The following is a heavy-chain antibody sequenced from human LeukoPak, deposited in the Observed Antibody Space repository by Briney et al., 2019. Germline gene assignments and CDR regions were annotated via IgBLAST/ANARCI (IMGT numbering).Heavy chain of an antibody. CDR2: ISWNSGSI. Sequence: PGGSLRLSCAGSGFTFDDYAMHWVRQAPGKGLEWVSGISWNSGSIGYADSVKGRFTISRDNAKNSLYLQMNSLRAEDTALYYCAKVGSSGFWGQGTLVTVSS. J-gene: IGHJ4*02. CDR1: GFTFDDYA. V-gene: IGHV3-9*01. CDR3: AKVGSSGF. D-gene: IGHD3-22*01.